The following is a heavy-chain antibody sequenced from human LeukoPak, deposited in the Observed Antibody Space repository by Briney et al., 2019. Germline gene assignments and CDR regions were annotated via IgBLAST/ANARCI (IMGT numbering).Heavy chain of an antibody. CDR1: GGSISSYY. CDR3: ARGGDIAAAGIGFDY. CDR2: IYTSGST. D-gene: IGHD6-13*01. Sequence: SETLSLTCTASGGSISSYYLSWIRQPAGKGLEWIGRIYTSGSTNYNPSLKSRVTISVDTSKNQFSLKLSSVTAADTAVYYCARGGDIAAAGIGFDYWGQGTLVTVSS. J-gene: IGHJ4*02. V-gene: IGHV4-4*07.